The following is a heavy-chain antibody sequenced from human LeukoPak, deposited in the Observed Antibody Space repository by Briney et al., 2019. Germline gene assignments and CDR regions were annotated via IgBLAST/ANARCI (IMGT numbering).Heavy chain of an antibody. J-gene: IGHJ6*02. CDR1: GGSISSYY. CDR3: ARGGSGYDSFYYYGMDV. Sequence: SETLSLTCTVSGGSISSYYWSWIRQPPGKGLEWIGYIYDSGSTNYNPSLKSRVTISVDTSKNPFSLKLSSVTAADTAVYYCARGGSGYDSFYYYGMDVWGQGTTVTVSS. D-gene: IGHD5-12*01. CDR2: IYDSGST. V-gene: IGHV4-59*01.